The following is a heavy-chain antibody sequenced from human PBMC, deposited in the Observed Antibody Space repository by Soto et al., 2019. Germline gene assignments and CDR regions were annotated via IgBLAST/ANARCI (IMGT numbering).Heavy chain of an antibody. CDR2: IIPIFGTA. V-gene: IGHV1-69*13. CDR1: GGTFSSYA. Sequence: ASVKVSCKASGGTFSSYAISWVRQAPGQGLEWMGGIIPIFGTANYAQKFQGRVTITADESTSTAYMALSSLRSEDTAVYYCARDSISSWDNDAFDIWGQGTMVTVSS. CDR3: ARDSISSWDNDAFDI. J-gene: IGHJ3*02. D-gene: IGHD6-13*01.